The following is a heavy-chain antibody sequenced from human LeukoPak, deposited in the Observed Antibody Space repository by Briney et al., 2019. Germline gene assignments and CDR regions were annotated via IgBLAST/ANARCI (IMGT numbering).Heavy chain of an antibody. Sequence: GGSLRLSCAASGFTLDDYAMHWVRQAPGKGLEWVSGISWNSGSIGYADSVKGRFTISRDNAKNSLYLQMNSLRAEDTAVYYCARGRRPYYGSGRAYYFDYWGQGTLVTVSS. D-gene: IGHD3-10*01. J-gene: IGHJ4*02. CDR1: GFTLDDYA. CDR3: ARGRRPYYGSGRAYYFDY. CDR2: ISWNSGSI. V-gene: IGHV3-9*01.